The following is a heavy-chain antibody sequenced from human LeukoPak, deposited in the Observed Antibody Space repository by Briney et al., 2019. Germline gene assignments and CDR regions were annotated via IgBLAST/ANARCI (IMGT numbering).Heavy chain of an antibody. CDR1: GYTLTELS. CDR2: INPSDGSA. J-gene: IGHJ2*01. Sequence: ASVKVSCKVSGYTLTELSMHWARQAPGQGLEWMGIINPSDGSANSAQKFQGRVTMTRDTSTSTVYMELSSLRSEDTAVYYCARDRGKVVIATYWYFDLWGRGTLVTVSS. V-gene: IGHV1-46*01. CDR3: ARDRGKVVIATYWYFDL. D-gene: IGHD3-22*01.